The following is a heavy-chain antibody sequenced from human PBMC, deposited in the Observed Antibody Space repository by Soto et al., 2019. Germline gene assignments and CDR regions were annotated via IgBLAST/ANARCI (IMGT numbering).Heavy chain of an antibody. J-gene: IGHJ6*02. CDR1: GFTFTSSA. V-gene: IGHV1-58*01. CDR2: IVVGSGNT. Sequence: QMPLVQSGPEVKKPGTSVKVSCKASGFTFTSSAVQWVRQARGQRLEWIGWIVVGSGNTNYAQKFQERVTITRDMSTSTAYMELSSLRSEDTAVYYCAAGSRNDYGDYVGSYYYYGMDVWGQGTTVTVSS. CDR3: AAGSRNDYGDYVGSYYYYGMDV. D-gene: IGHD4-17*01.